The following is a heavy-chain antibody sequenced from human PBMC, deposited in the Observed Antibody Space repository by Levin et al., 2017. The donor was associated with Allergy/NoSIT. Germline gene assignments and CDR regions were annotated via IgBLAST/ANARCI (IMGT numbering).Heavy chain of an antibody. J-gene: IGHJ4*02. D-gene: IGHD6-13*01. CDR2: ISTSSDFI. CDR3: AKGGRQLAYSFDS. V-gene: IGHV3-23*01. Sequence: GGSLRLSCAASGFTFSSSAMSWVRQAPGKGLEWVSAISTSSDFIFYADSVKGRFTISRDNSKNRLYLQMSSLRVEDTAVYYCAKGGRQLAYSFDSWGQGALVTVSS. CDR1: GFTFSSSA.